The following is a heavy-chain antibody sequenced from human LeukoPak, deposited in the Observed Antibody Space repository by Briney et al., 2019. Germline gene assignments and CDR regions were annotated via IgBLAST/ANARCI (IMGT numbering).Heavy chain of an antibody. CDR3: ARAEYGGGITGAIIPY. CDR2: IKQDGSQK. CDR1: GFTFNNYW. D-gene: IGHD1-26*01. V-gene: IGHV3-7*05. Sequence: GGSLRLSCAASGFTFNNYWMSWVRQAPGKGLEWVADIKQDGSQKYYVDSVRGRFTISRDNAKNSLYLQMNSLRAEDTAVYYCARAEYGGGITGAIIPYWGQGALVTVSS. J-gene: IGHJ4*02.